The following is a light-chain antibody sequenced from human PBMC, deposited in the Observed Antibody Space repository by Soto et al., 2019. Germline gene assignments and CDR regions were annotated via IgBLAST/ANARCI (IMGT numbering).Light chain of an antibody. CDR2: DVS. CDR3: SSYTGFSTVV. Sequence: QSVLTQPASVSGSPGQSITISCTGTSSDVGGYNYVSWYQQHPGKAPKLMIYDVSNRPSGVSNRFSGSKSGNTASLTISGLQAEDEADYYCSSYTGFSTVVFGGGTKLTVL. V-gene: IGLV2-14*03. J-gene: IGLJ2*01. CDR1: SSDVGGYNY.